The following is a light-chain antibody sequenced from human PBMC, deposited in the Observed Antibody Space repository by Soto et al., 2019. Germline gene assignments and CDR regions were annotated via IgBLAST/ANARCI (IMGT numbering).Light chain of an antibody. CDR3: QQYTSYSSYT. V-gene: IGKV1-5*03. CDR1: QNINSW. CDR2: KAS. J-gene: IGKJ2*01. Sequence: DIQMTQSPSTLSASVGDRVTVTCRASQNINSWLAWYQQKPGKAPKLLIYKASSLESGVPSRFSGSGSGTDFTLTINSLQPDDFATYYCQQYTSYSSYTFGQGTKLEIK.